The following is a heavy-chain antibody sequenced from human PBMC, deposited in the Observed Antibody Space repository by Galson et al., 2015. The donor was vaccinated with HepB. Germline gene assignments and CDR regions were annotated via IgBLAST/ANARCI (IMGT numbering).Heavy chain of an antibody. Sequence: SLRLSCAASGFTFNNYGIHWVRQAPGKGLEWVAVIWYDGSYKYYADSVKGRFTISRDNSKNTLYLQMNSLRAEDTAVYYCARALADGTWVREGMDVWGQGTTVTVSS. CDR3: ARALADGTWVREGMDV. V-gene: IGHV3-33*01. CDR1: GFTFNNYG. CDR2: IWYDGSYK. J-gene: IGHJ6*02. D-gene: IGHD6-13*01.